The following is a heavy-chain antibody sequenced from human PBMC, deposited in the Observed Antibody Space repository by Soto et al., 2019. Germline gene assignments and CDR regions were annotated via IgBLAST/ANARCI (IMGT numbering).Heavy chain of an antibody. J-gene: IGHJ5*02. CDR1: GYTFTSYG. CDR2: ISAYNGNT. Sequence: ASVKVSCKASGYTFTSYGISWVRQAPGQGLEWMGWISAYNGNTNYAQRLQGRVTMTTDTSTSTAYMELRSLRSDDTAVYYCARVQDIVLMVYAPNWFDTWGQGTLVTVSS. D-gene: IGHD2-8*01. CDR3: ARVQDIVLMVYAPNWFDT. V-gene: IGHV1-18*01.